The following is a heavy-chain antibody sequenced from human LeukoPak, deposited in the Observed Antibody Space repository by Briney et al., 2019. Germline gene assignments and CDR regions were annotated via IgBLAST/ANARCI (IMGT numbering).Heavy chain of an antibody. Sequence: GASVKVSCKASGYTFTGYYMHWVRQAPGQGLEWMGRINPNSGGTNYAQKFQGWVTMTRDTSISTAYMELSRLRSDDTAVYYCARSITMVRGVVVFDYWGQGTLVTVSS. D-gene: IGHD3-10*01. V-gene: IGHV1-2*04. CDR3: ARSITMVRGVVVFDY. J-gene: IGHJ4*02. CDR2: INPNSGGT. CDR1: GYTFTGYY.